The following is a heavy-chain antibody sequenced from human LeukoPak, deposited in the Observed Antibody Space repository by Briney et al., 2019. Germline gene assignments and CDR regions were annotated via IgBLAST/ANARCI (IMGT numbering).Heavy chain of an antibody. CDR2: IYYSGTT. CDR1: GGSISSYY. D-gene: IGHD3-9*01. V-gene: IGHV4-59*01. J-gene: IGHJ5*02. CDR3: ARVWSNYDTWFDP. Sequence: SETLSLTCTVSGGSISSYYWTWMRQPPGKGLEWTGYIYYSGTTNYNPSLKSRVTISVDTSKNQFSLKLSSVTAADTAVYYCARVWSNYDTWFDPWGQGTLVTVSS.